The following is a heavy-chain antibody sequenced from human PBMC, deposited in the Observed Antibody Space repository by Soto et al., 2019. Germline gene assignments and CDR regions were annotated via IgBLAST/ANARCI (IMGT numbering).Heavy chain of an antibody. CDR2: ISYDGSNK. V-gene: IGHV3-30-3*01. Sequence: HPGGSLRLSCAASGFTFSSYAMHWVRQAPGKGLEWVAVISYDGSNKYYADSVKGRFTISRDNSKNTLYLQMNSLRAEDTAVYYCARDILPGDSSGFDYWGQGTLVTVSS. CDR1: GFTFSSYA. CDR3: ARDILPGDSSGFDY. D-gene: IGHD3-22*01. J-gene: IGHJ4*02.